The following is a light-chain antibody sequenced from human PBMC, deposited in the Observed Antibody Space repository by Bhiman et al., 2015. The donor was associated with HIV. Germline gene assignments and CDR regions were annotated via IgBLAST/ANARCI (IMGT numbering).Light chain of an antibody. CDR3: CSYAGGATWV. Sequence: QSALTQPASVSGSPGQSITISCTGTSRDIGVYNYVSWYQQRPGKAPKLMISDVSKRPSGVSNRFSGAKSGNTASLTISGLQAEDEADYHCCSYAGGATWVFGGGTKLTVL. CDR2: DVS. V-gene: IGLV2-23*02. J-gene: IGLJ3*02. CDR1: SRDIGVYNY.